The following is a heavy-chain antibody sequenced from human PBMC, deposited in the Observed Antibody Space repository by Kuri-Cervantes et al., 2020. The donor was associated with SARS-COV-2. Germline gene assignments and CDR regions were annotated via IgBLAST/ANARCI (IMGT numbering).Heavy chain of an antibody. CDR3: AKGPYDFWSGYYLYYFDY. CDR1: GFTFSSYA. D-gene: IGHD3-3*01. CDR2: ISGSGGST. V-gene: IGHV3-23*01. Sequence: LSLTCAASGFTFSSYAMSWVRQAPGKGLEWVSAISGSGGSTYYADSVKGRFTISRDNSKNTLYLQMNSLRAEDTAVHYCAKGPYDFWSGYYLYYFDYWGQGTLVAVSS. J-gene: IGHJ4*02.